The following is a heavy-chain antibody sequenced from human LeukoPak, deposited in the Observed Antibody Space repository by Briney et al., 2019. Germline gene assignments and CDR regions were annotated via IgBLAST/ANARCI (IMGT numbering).Heavy chain of an antibody. CDR3: AREGYSDAFDI. CDR2: IYCSGST. V-gene: IGHV4-59*01. J-gene: IGHJ3*02. Sequence: PSETLSLTCTVSGGSISSYYWSWIRQPPGKGLEWIGYIYCSGSTNYNPSLKSRVTISVDTSKNQFSLKLSSVTAADTAVYYCAREGYSDAFDIWGQGTMVTVSS. D-gene: IGHD2-15*01. CDR1: GGSISSYY.